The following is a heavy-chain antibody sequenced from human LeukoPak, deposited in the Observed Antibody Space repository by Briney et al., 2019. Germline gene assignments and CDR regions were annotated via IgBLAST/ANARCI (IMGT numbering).Heavy chain of an antibody. J-gene: IGHJ4*02. D-gene: IGHD5-24*01. CDR2: ISYDGSNK. CDR1: GFTFSDYY. Sequence: PGGSLRLSCAASGFTFSDYYMSWIRQAPGKGLEWVAVISYDGSNKYYADSVKGRFTISRDNSKNTLDLQMNSLRAEDTAGYYCASGEDGYNQFDYWGQGTLVTVSS. CDR3: ASGEDGYNQFDY. V-gene: IGHV3-30-3*01.